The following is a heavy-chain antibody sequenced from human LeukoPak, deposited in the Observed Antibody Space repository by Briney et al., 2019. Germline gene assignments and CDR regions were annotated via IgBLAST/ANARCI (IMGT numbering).Heavy chain of an antibody. CDR2: ISGSGGST. CDR1: GFTFSSYG. J-gene: IGHJ6*03. CDR3: AKIPYGDYVLDYYYYMDV. V-gene: IGHV3-23*01. Sequence: GGTLRLSCAASGFTFSSYGMSWVRQAPGKGLEWVSAISGSGGSTYYADSVKGRFTISRDNSKNTLYLQMNSLRAEDTAVYYCAKIPYGDYVLDYYYYMDVWGKGTTVTISS. D-gene: IGHD4-17*01.